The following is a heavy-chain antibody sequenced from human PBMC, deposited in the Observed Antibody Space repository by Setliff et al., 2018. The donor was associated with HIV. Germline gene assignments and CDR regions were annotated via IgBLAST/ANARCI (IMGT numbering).Heavy chain of an antibody. Sequence: PSETLSLTCTVSGGSIRGHYWSWIRQPPGKGLEWIGTIYYSGSTYYKPPLKSRGTISVDTSKNQFYLKLNSVTAADSAVYYCTLTSRLDGYFDPWGRGTLVTVSS. D-gene: IGHD5-12*01. J-gene: IGHJ5*02. CDR1: GGSIRGHY. CDR3: TLTSRLDGYFDP. V-gene: IGHV4-59*11. CDR2: IYYSGST.